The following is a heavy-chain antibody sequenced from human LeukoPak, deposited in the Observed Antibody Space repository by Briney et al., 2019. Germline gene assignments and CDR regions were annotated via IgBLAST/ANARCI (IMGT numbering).Heavy chain of an antibody. CDR2: IIPIFGTA. CDR3: ARLTRLGELSLYRAWYYFDY. V-gene: IGHV1-69*13. D-gene: IGHD3-16*02. J-gene: IGHJ4*02. Sequence: ASVKVSCKASGGTFSSCAISWVRQAPGQGLEWMGGIIPIFGTANYAQKFQGRVTITADESTSTAYMELSSLRSEDTAVYYCARLTRLGELSLYRAWYYFDYWGQGTLVTVSS. CDR1: GGTFSSCA.